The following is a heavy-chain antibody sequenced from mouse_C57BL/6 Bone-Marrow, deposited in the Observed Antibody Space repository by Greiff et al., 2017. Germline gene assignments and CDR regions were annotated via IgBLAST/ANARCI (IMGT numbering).Heavy chain of an antibody. Sequence: QVQLQQPGAELVRPGSSVKLSCKASGYTFTSYWMDWVKQRPGQGLEWIGNIYPSDSETHYNQKFKDKATLTVDKSSSTAYMQLSSLTSEDSAVYYCASNYGNWFAYWGQGTLVTVSA. J-gene: IGHJ3*01. V-gene: IGHV1-61*01. CDR2: IYPSDSET. D-gene: IGHD1-1*01. CDR3: ASNYGNWFAY. CDR1: GYTFTSYW.